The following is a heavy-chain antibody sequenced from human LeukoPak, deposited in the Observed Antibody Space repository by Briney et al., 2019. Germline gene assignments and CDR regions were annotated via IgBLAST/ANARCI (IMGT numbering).Heavy chain of an antibody. CDR2: ISYDGSNK. Sequence: PGGSLGLSCAASGFTFSSYAMHWVRQAPGKGLEWVAVISYDGSNKYYADSVKGRFTISRDNSKNTLYLQMNSLRAEDTAVYYCARGFHDYGAPGDYWGQGTLVTVSS. CDR1: GFTFSSYA. V-gene: IGHV3-30-3*01. D-gene: IGHD4-17*01. J-gene: IGHJ4*02. CDR3: ARGFHDYGAPGDY.